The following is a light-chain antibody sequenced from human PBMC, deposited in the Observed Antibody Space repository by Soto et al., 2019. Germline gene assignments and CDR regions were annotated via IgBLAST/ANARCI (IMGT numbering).Light chain of an antibody. Sequence: DIVMTQSPDSLAVSLGERATFNCNSSQTILHNSNKKNYLAWYQQKPGQPPKLLLYWASTRESGVPDRFSCAGSGTVFTLTSSSLEAEDVAVYYCQQYYSPPLTFDGGTKVEIK. CDR3: QQYYSPPLT. J-gene: IGKJ4*01. CDR1: QTILHNSNKKNY. V-gene: IGKV4-1*01. CDR2: WAS.